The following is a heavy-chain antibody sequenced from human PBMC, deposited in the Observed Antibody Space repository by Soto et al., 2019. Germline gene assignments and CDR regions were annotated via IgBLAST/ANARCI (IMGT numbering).Heavy chain of an antibody. CDR3: AVHYYDSSGQKNYYYYYGMDV. Sequence: SVKVSCKASGGTFSSYAISWVRQAPGQGLEWMGGIIPIFGTANYAQKFQGRVTITADESTSTAYMELSSLRSEDTAVYYCAVHYYDSSGQKNYYYYYGMDVWGQGTTVTVSS. J-gene: IGHJ6*02. CDR1: GGTFSSYA. D-gene: IGHD3-22*01. CDR2: IIPIFGTA. V-gene: IGHV1-69*13.